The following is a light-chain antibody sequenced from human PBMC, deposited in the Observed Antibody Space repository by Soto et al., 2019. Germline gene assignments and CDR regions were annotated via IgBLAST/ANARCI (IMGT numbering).Light chain of an antibody. J-gene: IGLJ2*01. Sequence: QSALTQPRSVSGSPGQSVTISCTGSSRDVGGYNYVSWYQQHPGKVPKLMIYDVSKRPSGVPDRFSGSKSGNTASLTISGLQAEDEADYYCCSYAGSYTTFGGGTQLTVL. V-gene: IGLV2-11*01. CDR1: SRDVGGYNY. CDR2: DVS. CDR3: CSYAGSYTT.